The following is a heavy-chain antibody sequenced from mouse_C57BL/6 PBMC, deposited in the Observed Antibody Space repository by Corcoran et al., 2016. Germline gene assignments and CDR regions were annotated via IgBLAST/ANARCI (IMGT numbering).Heavy chain of an antibody. V-gene: IGHV3-6*01. CDR2: ISYDGSN. CDR3: ARGDYLDYYAMDY. J-gene: IGHJ4*01. CDR1: GYSIPSGYY. D-gene: IGHD2-13*01. Sequence: DVQLQESGPGLVKPSQSLSLTCSVTGYSIPSGYYWNWIRQFPGNKLEWMGYISYDGSNNYNPSLKNRISITRDTSKNQFFLKLNSVTTEDTATYYCARGDYLDYYAMDYWGQGTSVTVSS.